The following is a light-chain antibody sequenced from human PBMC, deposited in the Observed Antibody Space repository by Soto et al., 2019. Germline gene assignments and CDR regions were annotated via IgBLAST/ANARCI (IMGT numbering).Light chain of an antibody. CDR1: RRLLQSNGYNY. J-gene: IGKJ2*01. V-gene: IGKV2-28*01. CDR3: MQSLQTPIT. Sequence: DIVLTQSPLTLPVSLGEPASISCRASRRLLQSNGYNYLDWFLQKPGQSPQLLVYLDYNRASGVPGRFSGSGSGTDFTLKISRVEAEDVGVYYCMQSLQTPITFGQGTRLEI. CDR2: LDY.